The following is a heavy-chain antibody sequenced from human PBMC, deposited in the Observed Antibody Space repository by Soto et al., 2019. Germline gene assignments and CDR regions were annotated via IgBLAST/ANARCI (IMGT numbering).Heavy chain of an antibody. CDR2: IRRKAQNYAT. V-gene: IGHV3-73*02. CDR1: GFTFSGSA. J-gene: IGHJ4*02. D-gene: IGHD3-10*01. CDR3: TWTFDGSDYISPDFDS. Sequence: EVQLVESGGDLVQPGGSLKLSCAASGFTFSGSAMHWVRQASGKGLEWVGHIRRKAQNYATVYASTVKGRFNISRDDSKNKAYLQMNRLKTDDTAVYYCTWTFDGSDYISPDFDSWGQGTLVTVSS.